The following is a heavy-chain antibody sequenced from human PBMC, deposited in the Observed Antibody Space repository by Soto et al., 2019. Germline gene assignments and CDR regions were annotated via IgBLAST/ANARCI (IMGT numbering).Heavy chain of an antibody. Sequence: GGSLRLSCAASGFTFSSYWMSWVRQAPGKGLEWVANIKQDGSEKYYVDSVKGRFTISRDNAKNSLYLQMNSLRAEDTAVYYCAREGVTIFGVVIMVLGYWGQGTLVTVSS. D-gene: IGHD3-3*01. CDR1: GFTFSSYW. CDR2: IKQDGSEK. V-gene: IGHV3-7*01. J-gene: IGHJ4*01. CDR3: AREGVTIFGVVIMVLGY.